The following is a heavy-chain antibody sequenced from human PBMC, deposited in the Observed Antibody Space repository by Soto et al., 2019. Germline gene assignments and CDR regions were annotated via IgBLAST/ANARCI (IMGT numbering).Heavy chain of an antibody. CDR1: GFTFSSYW. V-gene: IGHV3-74*01. D-gene: IGHD3-3*01. CDR3: ARGDDFWSGYYTPDI. CDR2: INSDGSST. Sequence: EVQLVESGGGLVQPGGSLRLSCAASGFTFSSYWMHWVRQAPGKGLVWVSRINSDGSSTSYADSVKGRFTISRDNAKNTRYLQMNSLRAEDTAVYYCARGDDFWSGYYTPDIWGQGTMVTVSS. J-gene: IGHJ3*02.